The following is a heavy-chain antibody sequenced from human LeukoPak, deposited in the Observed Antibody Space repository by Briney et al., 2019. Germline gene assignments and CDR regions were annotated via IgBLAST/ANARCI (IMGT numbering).Heavy chain of an antibody. CDR3: VKAGSGYYR. CDR1: GFTFRNYG. J-gene: IGHJ5*02. V-gene: IGHV3-30*18. Sequence: HAGRSLRLSCAAPGFTFRNYGMHWVRQAPGKGLEWVAVISNDGSNKYYVDSVKGRFTVSRDNSKNTLYLQMNNLRMEDTAVYYCVKAGSGYYRWGQGTLVTVSS. D-gene: IGHD3-22*01. CDR2: ISNDGSNK.